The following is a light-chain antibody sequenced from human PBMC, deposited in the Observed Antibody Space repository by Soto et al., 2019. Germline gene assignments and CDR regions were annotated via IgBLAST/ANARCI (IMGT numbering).Light chain of an antibody. V-gene: IGKV3-20*01. CDR3: QQYGSSSYT. CDR1: QRVASRS. Sequence: EIVLTQSPGTLSLSPGEGATLSCRASQRVASRSLAWYQQKPGQAPRLIIYGASNRATGTPDRFSGGGSGTDFTLTISRLEPEDFAVYYCQQYGSSSYTFGQGTKLEIK. CDR2: GAS. J-gene: IGKJ2*01.